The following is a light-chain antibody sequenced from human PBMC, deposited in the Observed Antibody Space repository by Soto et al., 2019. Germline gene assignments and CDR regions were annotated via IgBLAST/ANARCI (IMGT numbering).Light chain of an antibody. CDR1: SGHSSYA. V-gene: IGLV4-69*01. CDR3: QTWGTGTVA. J-gene: IGLJ2*01. Sequence: QAVVTQSPSASASLGASVKLTCTLSSGHSSYAIAWHQQQPEKGPRYLMKLNSDGSHSKGDGIPDRFSGSSSGAERYLTISSLQSEDEADYYCQTWGTGTVAFGGGTKVTVL. CDR2: LNSDGSH.